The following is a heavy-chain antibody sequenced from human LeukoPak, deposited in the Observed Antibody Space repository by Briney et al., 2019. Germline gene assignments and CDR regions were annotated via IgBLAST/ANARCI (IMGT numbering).Heavy chain of an antibody. CDR1: GFTFRSYC. Sequence: GGSLRLSCAASGFTFRSYCMSWVRQAPGKGLEWVASIKDDGSEQPYVDSVKGRFTISRDNAKSSLYLQMNSLRTEDTAVYYCARDGPLVTRKYYYYYYMDVWGNGTTVTVSS. D-gene: IGHD1-26*01. CDR2: IKDDGSEQ. J-gene: IGHJ6*03. V-gene: IGHV3-7*01. CDR3: ARDGPLVTRKYYYYYYMDV.